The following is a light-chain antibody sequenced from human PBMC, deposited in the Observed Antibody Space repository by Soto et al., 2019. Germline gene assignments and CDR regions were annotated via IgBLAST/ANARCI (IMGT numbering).Light chain of an antibody. CDR3: QQYDNLPIT. CDR1: QDISKY. Sequence: DIQMTQSPSSLSASVGYIVTITCQASQDISKYLNWYQQKKGKAPKLLIYDASNLETGVPSRLSGSGYGTDFTFTISSLQPEDIETYYCQQYDNLPITFGHGTRLEIK. V-gene: IGKV1-33*01. CDR2: DAS. J-gene: IGKJ5*01.